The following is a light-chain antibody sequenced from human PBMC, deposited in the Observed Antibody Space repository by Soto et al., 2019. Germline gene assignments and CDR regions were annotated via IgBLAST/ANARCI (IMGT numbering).Light chain of an antibody. J-gene: IGLJ3*02. Sequence: QSALTQPASVSGSPGQSITISCSGTSSDVGTYNFVSWYQQHPGKAPKLMIYEVSNRPSGVSNRFSGSKSGNTASLTISGLQAEDEADYYCSSDTTSSTLVFGGGTKLTVL. CDR1: SSDVGTYNF. CDR3: SSDTTSSTLV. CDR2: EVS. V-gene: IGLV2-14*01.